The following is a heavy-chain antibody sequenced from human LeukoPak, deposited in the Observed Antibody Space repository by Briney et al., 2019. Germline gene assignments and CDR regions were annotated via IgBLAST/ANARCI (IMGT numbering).Heavy chain of an antibody. V-gene: IGHV3-7*01. CDR1: GFTFSSYW. D-gene: IGHD1-26*01. Sequence: GGSLRLSCAASGFTFSSYWMSWVRQAPWKGLEGVANIKQDGSEKYYVDSVKGRFTISRDNAKNSLYLQMNSLRAEDTAVYYCARASPLQGATIGYYYGMDVWGQGTTVTVSS. CDR2: IKQDGSEK. CDR3: ARASPLQGATIGYYYGMDV. J-gene: IGHJ6*02.